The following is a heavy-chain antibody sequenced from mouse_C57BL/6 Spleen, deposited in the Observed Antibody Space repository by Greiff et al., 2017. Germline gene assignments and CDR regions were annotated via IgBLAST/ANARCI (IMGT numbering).Heavy chain of an antibody. CDR2: IDPETGGT. CDR3: TETTGTFAY. Sequence: QVHVKQSGAELVRPGASVTLSCKASGYTFTDYEMHWVKQTPVHGLEWIGAIDPETGGTAYNQKFKGKAILTADKSSSTAYMELRSLTSEDSAVYYCTETTGTFAYWGQGTLVTVSA. J-gene: IGHJ3*01. CDR1: GYTFTDYE. V-gene: IGHV1-15*01. D-gene: IGHD4-1*02.